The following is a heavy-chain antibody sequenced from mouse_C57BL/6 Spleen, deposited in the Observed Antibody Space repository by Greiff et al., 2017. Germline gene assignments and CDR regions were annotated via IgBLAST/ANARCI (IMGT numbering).Heavy chain of an antibody. CDR2: ISYSGST. J-gene: IGHJ2*01. D-gene: IGHD2-3*01. Sequence: VQLKESGPGLAKPSQTLSLTCSVTGYSIPSDYWNWIRKFPGNKLEYMGYISYSGSTYYNPSLKRRISITRDTSKNQYYLQLNSVTTEDTATYYCARTEGNDGYFFDYGGQGTTLTVSS. V-gene: IGHV3-8*01. CDR3: ARTEGNDGYFFDY. CDR1: GYSIPSDY.